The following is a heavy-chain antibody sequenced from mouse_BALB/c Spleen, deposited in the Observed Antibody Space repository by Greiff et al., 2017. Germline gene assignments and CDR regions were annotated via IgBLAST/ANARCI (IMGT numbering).Heavy chain of an antibody. Sequence: EVKLVESGGGLVKLGGSLKLSCAASGFTFSSYYMSWVRQTPEKRLELVAAINSNGGSTYYPDTVKGRFTISRDNAKNTLYLQMSSLKSEDTALYYCARHGGLWYAMDYWGQGTSVTVSS. CDR3: ARHGGLWYAMDY. CDR1: GFTFSSYY. V-gene: IGHV5-6-2*01. CDR2: INSNGGST. J-gene: IGHJ4*01.